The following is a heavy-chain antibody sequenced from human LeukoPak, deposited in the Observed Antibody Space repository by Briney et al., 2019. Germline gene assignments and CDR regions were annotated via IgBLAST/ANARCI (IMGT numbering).Heavy chain of an antibody. V-gene: IGHV6-1*01. CDR1: GDSVSSHSAS. J-gene: IGHJ4*02. CDR3: ARLSNTYFDY. CDR2: TYYRSKWYN. Sequence: SQTLSLTCAISGDSVSSHSASWNWVRQSPSRGFEWLGRTYYRSKWYNDYAGSVKRRTTINPDTSKNQFSLQLNSATPEDTALYYCARLSNTYFDYWGQGILVTVSS.